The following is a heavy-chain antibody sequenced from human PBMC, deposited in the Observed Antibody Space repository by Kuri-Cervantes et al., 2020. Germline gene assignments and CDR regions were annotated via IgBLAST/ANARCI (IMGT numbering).Heavy chain of an antibody. CDR1: GFTFSDYY. J-gene: IGHJ4*02. D-gene: IGHD3-16*01. CDR3: ARGHHDYIWGSYGIDY. CDR2: IWYDGSNK. Sequence: GESLKISCAASGFTFSDYYMSWIRQAPGKGLEWVAVIWYDGSNKYYADSVKGRFTISRDNSKNTLYLQMNSLRAEDTAVYYCARGHHDYIWGSYGIDYWGQGTLVTVSS. V-gene: IGHV3-33*08.